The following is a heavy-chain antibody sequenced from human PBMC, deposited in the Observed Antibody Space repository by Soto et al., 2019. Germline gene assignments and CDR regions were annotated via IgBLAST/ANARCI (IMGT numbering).Heavy chain of an antibody. CDR1: GYTFTSYG. V-gene: IGHV1-18*04. Sequence: ASVKVSCKASGYTFTSYGISWVRQAPGQGLEWMGWISAYNGNTNYAQKLQGRVTMTTDTSTSTAYMELRSLRSDDTAVYYCARESRRGYRDCSGGSCYQDYWGQGTLVTVSS. J-gene: IGHJ4*02. CDR2: ISAYNGNT. CDR3: ARESRRGYRDCSGGSCYQDY. D-gene: IGHD2-15*01.